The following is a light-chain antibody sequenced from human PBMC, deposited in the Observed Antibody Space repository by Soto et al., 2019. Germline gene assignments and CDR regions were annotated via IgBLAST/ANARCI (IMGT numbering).Light chain of an antibody. J-gene: IGKJ5*01. CDR1: QSISTY. Sequence: DIQMTQSPSTLSASVGDRVTITCPASQSISTYLAWYRHKPGEAPKLLIYKASTLERGVPSRFSGSGSGTDFTLTISSLQPDDFATYSCQQYYNLPITFGQGTRLEIK. CDR3: QQYYNLPIT. CDR2: KAS. V-gene: IGKV1-5*03.